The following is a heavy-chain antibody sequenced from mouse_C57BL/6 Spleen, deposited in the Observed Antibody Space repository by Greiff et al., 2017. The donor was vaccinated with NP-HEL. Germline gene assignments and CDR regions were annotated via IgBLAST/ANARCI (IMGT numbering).Heavy chain of an antibody. CDR2: IYPGDGDT. J-gene: IGHJ4*01. V-gene: IGHV1-82*01. CDR3: ARFLTNYYAMDY. Sequence: QVQLKESGPELVKPGASVKISCKASGYAFSSSWMNWVKQRPGKGLEWIGRIYPGDGDTNYNGKFKGKATLTADKSSSTAYMQLSSLTSEDSAVYFCARFLTNYYAMDYWGQGTSVTVSS. CDR1: GYAFSSSW. D-gene: IGHD4-1*01.